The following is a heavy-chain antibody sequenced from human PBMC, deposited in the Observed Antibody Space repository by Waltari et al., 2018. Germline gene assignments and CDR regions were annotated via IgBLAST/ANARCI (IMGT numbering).Heavy chain of an antibody. Sequence: QLQLQESGPGLVKPSETLSLTCTVSGGSISSSSYYWGWIRQPPGKGLEWIGSIYYSGSTYSNPSRKSRVTISVDTSKNQFSLKLSSVTAADTAVYYCARHPNDYYDSSGYQWIERDYGMDVWGQGTTVTVSS. CDR3: ARHPNDYYDSSGYQWIERDYGMDV. CDR1: GGSISSSSYY. J-gene: IGHJ6*02. CDR2: IYYSGST. D-gene: IGHD3-22*01. V-gene: IGHV4-39*01.